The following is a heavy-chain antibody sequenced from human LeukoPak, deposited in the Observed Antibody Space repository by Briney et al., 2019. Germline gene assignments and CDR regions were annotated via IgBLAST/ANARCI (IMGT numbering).Heavy chain of an antibody. J-gene: IGHJ6*02. CDR2: ISSSGRTI. Sequence: GGSLRLSCAASGFTFSSYSMSWVRQAPGKGLEWVSYISSSGRTIHYADSVKGRFTISRDNAKNSLYLEMNSLRAEDTAVYYCARDYYDSRGYYGMDVWGQGTTVTVSS. V-gene: IGHV3-48*04. D-gene: IGHD3-22*01. CDR3: ARDYYDSRGYYGMDV. CDR1: GFTFSSYS.